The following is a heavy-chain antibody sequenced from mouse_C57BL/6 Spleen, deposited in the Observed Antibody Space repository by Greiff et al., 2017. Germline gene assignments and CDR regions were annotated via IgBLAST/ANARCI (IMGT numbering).Heavy chain of an antibody. CDR3: ARQGYDYDEGYFDV. D-gene: IGHD2-4*01. CDR2: ISSGGSYT. Sequence: EVKLMESGGDLVKPGGSLKLSCAASGFTFSSYGMSWVRQTPDKRLEWVATISSGGSYTYYPDSVKGRFTISRDNAKNTLYLQMSSLKSEDTAMYYCARQGYDYDEGYFDVWGTGTTVTVSS. J-gene: IGHJ1*03. V-gene: IGHV5-6*01. CDR1: GFTFSSYG.